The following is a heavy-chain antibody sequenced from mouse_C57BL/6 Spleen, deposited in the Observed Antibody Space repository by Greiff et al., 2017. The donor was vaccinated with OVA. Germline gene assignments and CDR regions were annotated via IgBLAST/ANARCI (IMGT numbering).Heavy chain of an antibody. CDR3: AVYYYGSSYLYAMDY. CDR1: GYTFTSYW. CDR2: IDPSDSYT. J-gene: IGHJ4*01. Sequence: VQLQQPGAELVRPGTSVKLSCKASGYTFTSYWMHWVKQRPGQGLEWIGVIDPSDSYTNYNQKFKGKATLTVDTSSSTAYMQLSSLTSEDSAVYYCAVYYYGSSYLYAMDYWGQGTSVTVSS. V-gene: IGHV1-59*01. D-gene: IGHD1-1*01.